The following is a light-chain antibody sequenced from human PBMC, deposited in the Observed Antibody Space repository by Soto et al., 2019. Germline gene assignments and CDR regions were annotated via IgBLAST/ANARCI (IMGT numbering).Light chain of an antibody. CDR1: QSISSDH. J-gene: IGKJ1*01. CDR3: QQYGSSGT. Sequence: EIVLTQSPGILSLSPGERATLACRASQSISSDHLAWYQQKPGQAPRLLIYGASTRATGIPDRFSGSGSGTDFTLTISRLEPEDFAVYYCQQYGSSGTFGQGTKVDIK. CDR2: GAS. V-gene: IGKV3-20*01.